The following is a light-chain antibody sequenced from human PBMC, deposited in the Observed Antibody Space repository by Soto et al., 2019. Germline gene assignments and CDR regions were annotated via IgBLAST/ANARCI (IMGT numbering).Light chain of an antibody. V-gene: IGKV3-20*01. CDR2: RAS. J-gene: IGKJ1*01. CDR3: QHYYSSPPWT. Sequence: DIVLTQSPGTLSLSPGERATLSCRASQSVSSSYLAWYQQKPGQAPRLLIYRASSRATGIPDRFSGSGSGTDFTLTISRLEPEDFAVYYCQHYYSSPPWTFGQGTKVEIK. CDR1: QSVSSSY.